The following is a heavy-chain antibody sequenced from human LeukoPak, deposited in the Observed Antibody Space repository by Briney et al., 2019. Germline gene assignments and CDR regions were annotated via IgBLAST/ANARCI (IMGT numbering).Heavy chain of an antibody. CDR2: IYYSGST. V-gene: IGHV4-59*08. Sequence: PSETLSLTCTVSGGSISSYYWSWIQQPPGKGLEWIGYIYYSGSTNYNPSLKSRVTISVDTSKNQLSLKLSSMTAADTAVYYCSRQCGFCPLFVYWGQGTLVSVYS. CDR1: GGSISSYY. CDR3: SRQCGFCPLFVY. D-gene: IGHD1-26*01. J-gene: IGHJ4*02.